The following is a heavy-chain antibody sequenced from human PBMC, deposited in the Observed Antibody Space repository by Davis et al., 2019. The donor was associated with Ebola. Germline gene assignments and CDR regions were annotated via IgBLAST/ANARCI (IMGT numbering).Heavy chain of an antibody. CDR1: GFTFSSYG. CDR3: ARDAYCSGGSCYIY. CDR2: ISYDGSNK. V-gene: IGHV3-30*03. D-gene: IGHD2-15*01. J-gene: IGHJ4*02. Sequence: PGGSLRLSCAASGFTFSSYGMHWVRQAPGKGLEWVAVISYDGSNKYYADSVKGRFTISRDNAENSLDLQMNSLGAEDTAVHYCARDAYCSGGSCYIYWGQGTLVTVSS.